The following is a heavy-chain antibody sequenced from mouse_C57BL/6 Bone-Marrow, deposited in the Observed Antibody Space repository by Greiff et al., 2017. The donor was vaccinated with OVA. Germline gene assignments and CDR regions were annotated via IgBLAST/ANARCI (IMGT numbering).Heavy chain of an antibody. Sequence: QVQLQQPGAELVKPGASVKMSCKASGYTFTSYWITWVKQRPGQGLEWIGDISPGSGSTNYNEKFKSKATLTVDTSSSTAYMQLSSLTSEDSAVYYCARFTTVVALHWYFDVWGTGTTVTVSS. D-gene: IGHD1-1*01. CDR1: GYTFTSYW. V-gene: IGHV1-55*01. CDR3: ARFTTVVALHWYFDV. CDR2: ISPGSGST. J-gene: IGHJ1*03.